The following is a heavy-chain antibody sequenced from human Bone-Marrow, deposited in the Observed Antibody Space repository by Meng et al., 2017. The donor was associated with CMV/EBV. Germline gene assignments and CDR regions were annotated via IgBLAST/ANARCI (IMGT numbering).Heavy chain of an antibody. CDR1: GFTFGDYA. D-gene: IGHD3-3*01. V-gene: IGHV3-21*01. Sequence: GGSLRLSCTASGFTFGDYAMSWVRQAPGKGLEWVSSISSSSSYIYYADSVKGRFTISRDNAKNSLYLQMNSLRAEDTAVYYCARINGPFWSGSFQHWGQGTLVTVSS. CDR2: ISSSSSYI. J-gene: IGHJ1*01. CDR3: ARINGPFWSGSFQH.